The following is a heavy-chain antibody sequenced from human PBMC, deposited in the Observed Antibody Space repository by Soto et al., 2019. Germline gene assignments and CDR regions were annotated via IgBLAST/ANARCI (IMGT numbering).Heavy chain of an antibody. Sequence: SGTRSRTCTVSGGSINKYDWSWIRQPPGKGLEWIGYIYYSGTTNYNPALKSRVAMSVDTSKNQFSLNLSSVTAADTAVYYCARDQIAAAANYYFAYWGQGTLVTVSS. CDR3: ARDQIAAAANYYFAY. CDR2: IYYSGTT. CDR1: GGSINKYD. J-gene: IGHJ4*02. D-gene: IGHD6-13*01. V-gene: IGHV4-59*01.